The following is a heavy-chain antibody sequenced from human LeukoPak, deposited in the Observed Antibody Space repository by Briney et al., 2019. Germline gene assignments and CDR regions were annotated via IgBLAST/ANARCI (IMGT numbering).Heavy chain of an antibody. CDR1: GFTFSSYS. Sequence: PGGSLRLSCAASGFTFSSYSMNWVRQAPGKGLEWVSSISSSSSYIYYADSVKGRFTISRDNVKNSLYLQMNSLRAEDTAVYYCARISGDGMDVWGQGTTVTVSS. D-gene: IGHD2-15*01. CDR2: ISSSSSYI. CDR3: ARISGDGMDV. J-gene: IGHJ6*02. V-gene: IGHV3-21*01.